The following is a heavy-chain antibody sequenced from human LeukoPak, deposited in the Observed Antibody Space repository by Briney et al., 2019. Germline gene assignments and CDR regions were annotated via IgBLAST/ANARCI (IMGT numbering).Heavy chain of an antibody. J-gene: IGHJ6*02. CDR2: MNPNSGNT. D-gene: IGHD3-9*01. V-gene: IGHV1-8*01. Sequence: ASVKVSCKASGYTFTSYDINWVRQATGQGLEWMGWMNPNSGNTGYAQKFQGRVTMTRNTSISTAYMELSSLRSEDTAVYYCAREVVIFPDYYYYGMDVWGQGTTVTVSS. CDR3: AREVVIFPDYYYYGMDV. CDR1: GYTFTSYD.